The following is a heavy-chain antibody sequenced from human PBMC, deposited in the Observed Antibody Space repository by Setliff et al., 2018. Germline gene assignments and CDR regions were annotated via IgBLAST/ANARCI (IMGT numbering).Heavy chain of an antibody. J-gene: IGHJ4*02. V-gene: IGHV3-7*01. CDR3: VGAGTYSY. Sequence: ETLSLTCAVYGGSFSGYHWSWVRQAPGKGLEWLASINPHGSEKYYADSVKGRFTISRDNAKNSLSLQMNSLRTEDTAVYYCVGAGTYSYWGQGALVTVSS. CDR1: GGSFSGYH. CDR2: INPHGSEK. D-gene: IGHD3-10*01.